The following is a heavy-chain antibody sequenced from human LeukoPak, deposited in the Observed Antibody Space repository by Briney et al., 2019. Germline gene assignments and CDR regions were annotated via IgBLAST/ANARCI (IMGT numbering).Heavy chain of an antibody. Sequence: ASVKVSCKASGYXFTDYYIHWVRQAPGQGLEWMGWINPNGGGTNYAQKFQGRVTMTRDTSFNTGYMELSSLRSDDTAVYYCARRYHYDSSAYYYGFNHWGQGTLVTVSS. CDR1: GYXFTDYY. CDR3: ARRYHYDSSAYYYGFNH. V-gene: IGHV1-2*02. D-gene: IGHD3-22*01. CDR2: INPNGGGT. J-gene: IGHJ4*02.